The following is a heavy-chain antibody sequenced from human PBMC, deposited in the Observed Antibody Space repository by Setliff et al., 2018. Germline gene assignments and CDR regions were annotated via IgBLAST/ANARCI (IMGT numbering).Heavy chain of an antibody. J-gene: IGHJ3*02. CDR1: GGSFSGNY. CDR3: ARDYYDSRGSYAFDI. D-gene: IGHD3-22*01. CDR2: INHSGST. V-gene: IGHV4-34*01. Sequence: SETLSLTCAVYGGSFSGNYWSWIRQPPGKGLEWIGEINHSGSTNHNPSHKSRVTISVDTSKNQFSLNLSSVTAADTAMYYCARDYYDSRGSYAFDIWGQGTVVTVSS.